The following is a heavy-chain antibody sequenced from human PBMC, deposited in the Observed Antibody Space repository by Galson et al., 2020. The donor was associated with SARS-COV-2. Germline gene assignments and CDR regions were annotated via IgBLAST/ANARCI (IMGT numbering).Heavy chain of an antibody. CDR2: TNPVSGNA. CDR3: ARGRQLIDY. D-gene: IGHD1-1*01. J-gene: IGHJ4*02. CDR1: GYTFSSYD. Sequence: ASVKVSCKTSGYTFSSYDITWVRQASGQGLEWMGWTNPVSGNAAYAQTFQGRITMTRDTSITTAYMELSSLRSDDTAVYYCARGRQLIDYWGQGTLVTVSS. V-gene: IGHV1-8*01.